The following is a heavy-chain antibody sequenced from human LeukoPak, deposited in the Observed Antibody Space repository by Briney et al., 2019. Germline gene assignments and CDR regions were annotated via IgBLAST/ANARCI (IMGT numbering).Heavy chain of an antibody. V-gene: IGHV4-39*07. CDR2: IYYSGST. D-gene: IGHD4-17*01. Sequence: TSETLSLTCTVSGGSISSSNYYWGWIRQPPGKGLEWIGSIYYSGSTYYNPSLKSGVTISVDTSKNQFSLKLSSVTAADTAVYYCARGPTVTTDYWGQGTLVTVSS. CDR1: GGSISSSNYY. J-gene: IGHJ4*02. CDR3: ARGPTVTTDY.